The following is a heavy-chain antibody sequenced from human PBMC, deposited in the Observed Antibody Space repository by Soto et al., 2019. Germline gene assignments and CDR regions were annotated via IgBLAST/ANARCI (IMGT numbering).Heavy chain of an antibody. Sequence: SGPTLVNPTQTLTLTCTFSGFSLSTSGVGVGWIRQPPGKALEWLALIYWDDDKRYSPSLKSRLTITKDTSKSQVVLTMTNMDPVDKATYYCAHFYSRGWYPGPFGYWGLGTLVTVSS. J-gene: IGHJ4*02. CDR2: IYWDDDK. CDR1: GFSLSTSGVG. D-gene: IGHD6-19*01. V-gene: IGHV2-5*02. CDR3: AHFYSRGWYPGPFGY.